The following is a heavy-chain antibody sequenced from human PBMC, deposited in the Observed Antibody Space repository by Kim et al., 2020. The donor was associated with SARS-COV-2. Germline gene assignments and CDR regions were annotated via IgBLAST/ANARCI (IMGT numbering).Heavy chain of an antibody. CDR1: GFTFSHYA. D-gene: IGHD3-3*01. CDR2: ITGSGYST. V-gene: IGHV3-23*01. J-gene: IGHJ4*02. CDR3: AKSTITFYDFCTH. Sequence: GGSLRLSCAASGFTFSHYAMSWVRQAPGKGLEWVSTITGSGYSTYYADSVKGRFTISSDTSKNTLYLQMNSLRAEDTAVYYCAKSTITFYDFCTHWGQGTLVTVSS.